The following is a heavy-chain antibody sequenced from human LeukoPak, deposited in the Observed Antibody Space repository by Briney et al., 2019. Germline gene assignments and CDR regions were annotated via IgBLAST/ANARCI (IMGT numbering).Heavy chain of an antibody. V-gene: IGHV1-8*01. D-gene: IGHD3-3*01. Sequence: ASVKVSCKASGYTFTSYDINWVRQATGQGLEWMGWMNPNSGNTGYAQKFQGRVTMTRNTSISTAYMELSSLRSDDTAVYYCARDVSDFRSFSKYYYMDVWGKGSTVTVCS. CDR2: MNPNSGNT. J-gene: IGHJ6*03. CDR1: GYTFTSYD. CDR3: ARDVSDFRSFSKYYYMDV.